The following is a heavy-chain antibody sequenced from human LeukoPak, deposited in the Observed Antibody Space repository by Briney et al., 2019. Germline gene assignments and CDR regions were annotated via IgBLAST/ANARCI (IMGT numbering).Heavy chain of an antibody. CDR1: GYTFTSYG. J-gene: IGHJ5*02. V-gene: IGHV1-18*01. CDR3: ARDSLSSSWSFDWFDP. D-gene: IGHD6-13*01. Sequence: GASVKVSCKASGYTFTSYGISWVRQAPGQGLEWRGWISAYNGNTNYAQKLQGRVTMTTDTSTSRAYMELRSLRSDDTAVYYCARDSLSSSWSFDWFDPWGQGTLVTVSS. CDR2: ISAYNGNT.